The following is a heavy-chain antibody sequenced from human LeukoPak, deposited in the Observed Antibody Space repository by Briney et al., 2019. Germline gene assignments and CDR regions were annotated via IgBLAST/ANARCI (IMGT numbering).Heavy chain of an antibody. J-gene: IGHJ4*02. V-gene: IGHV3-23*01. D-gene: IGHD1-1*01. Sequence: GGSLRLSCAASGFTFSSYAMSWVRQAPGKGLEWVSAISGSGGSTYYADSVKGRFTISRDNSKNTLYLQMNSLRAEDTAVYYCAKDKNWNEEVGPFDYWGQGTLVTVSS. CDR3: AKDKNWNEEVGPFDY. CDR1: GFTFSSYA. CDR2: ISGSGGST.